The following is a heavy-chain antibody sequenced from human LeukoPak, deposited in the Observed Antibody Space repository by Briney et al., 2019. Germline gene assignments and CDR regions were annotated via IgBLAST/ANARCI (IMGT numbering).Heavy chain of an antibody. J-gene: IGHJ6*03. CDR1: GYTFTSYY. CDR2: INPSGGST. V-gene: IGHV1-46*01. D-gene: IGHD2-2*03. CDR3: ARRGYCSSASCYSIYYYYYMDV. Sequence: ASVKVSCKASGYTFTSYYMHWVRQAPGQGLEWMGIINPSGGSTSYAQKFQGRVTMTRDTSTSTVYMELSSLRSEDTAVYYCARRGYCSSASCYSIYYYYYMDVWGKGTTVTVSS.